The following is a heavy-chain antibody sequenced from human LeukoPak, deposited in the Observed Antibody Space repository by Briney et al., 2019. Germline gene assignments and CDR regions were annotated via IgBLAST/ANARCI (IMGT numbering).Heavy chain of an antibody. CDR3: AQERVGYCSGGSCPMDV. Sequence: PGGSLRLSCAASGFTFSSYGMHWVRQAPGKGLEWVAVISYDGSNKYYADSVKGRFTISRDNSKNTLYLQMNSLRAEDTAVYYCAQERVGYCSGGSCPMDVWGQGTTVTVSS. D-gene: IGHD2-15*01. CDR1: GFTFSSYG. V-gene: IGHV3-30*18. CDR2: ISYDGSNK. J-gene: IGHJ6*02.